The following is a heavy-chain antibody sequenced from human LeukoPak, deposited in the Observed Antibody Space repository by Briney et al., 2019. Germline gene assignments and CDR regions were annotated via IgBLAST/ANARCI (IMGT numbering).Heavy chain of an antibody. CDR1: GFTFDDYG. V-gene: IGHV3-20*04. J-gene: IGHJ4*02. Sequence: PGASLRLSCAASGFTFDDYGMSWVRQAPGKGLEWVAGINWNGGSTGYADSVKGRFTISRDNAKNSLYLQMNSLRAEDTALYYCAMDRGGYFDYWGQGTLVTVSS. CDR3: AMDRGGYFDY. CDR2: INWNGGST. D-gene: IGHD3-10*01.